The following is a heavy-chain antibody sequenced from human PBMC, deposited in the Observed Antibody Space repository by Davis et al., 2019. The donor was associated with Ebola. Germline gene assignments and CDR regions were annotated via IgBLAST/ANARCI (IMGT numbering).Heavy chain of an antibody. J-gene: IGHJ6*02. Sequence: PGGSLTLSCAASGFTFSSYAMSWVRQAPGKGLEWVSAISGSGGSTYYADSVKGRFTISRDNSKNTLYLQMNSLRAEDTAVYYCAREDSTRITIFGVVTRPDFSGSMDVWGQGTTVTVSS. V-gene: IGHV3-23*01. CDR2: ISGSGGST. D-gene: IGHD3-3*01. CDR3: AREDSTRITIFGVVTRPDFSGSMDV. CDR1: GFTFSSYA.